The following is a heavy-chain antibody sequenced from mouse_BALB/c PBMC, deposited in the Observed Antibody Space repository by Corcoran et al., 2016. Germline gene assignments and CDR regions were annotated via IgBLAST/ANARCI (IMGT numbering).Heavy chain of an antibody. D-gene: IGHD1-1*01. CDR1: GYTFTNYG. CDR2: INTYTGEP. CDR3: ARGGSRDYAMDY. J-gene: IGHJ4*01. Sequence: QIQLVQSGPELKKPGETVKISCKASGYTFTNYGMNWVKQAPGKGLKWMGWINTYTGEPTYADDFKGRFAFSLETSASTAYLQINNLKNEDTATYFCARGGSRDYAMDYWGQGTSDTVSS. V-gene: IGHV9-3-1*01.